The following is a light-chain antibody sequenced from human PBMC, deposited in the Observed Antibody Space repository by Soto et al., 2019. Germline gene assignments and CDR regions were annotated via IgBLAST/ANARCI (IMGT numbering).Light chain of an antibody. CDR1: TSDIGTYSY. CDR2: EVS. V-gene: IGLV2-14*01. J-gene: IGLJ1*01. CDR3: SSYTDSSNYV. Sequence: LTQPASVSGSPGQSITISCTGTTSDIGTYSYVSWYQQHAGKAPKLIIYEVSHRPSGVSNRFSGSKSGSTASLTISGLQAEDEADYYCSSYTDSSNYVFGTGTKVTAL.